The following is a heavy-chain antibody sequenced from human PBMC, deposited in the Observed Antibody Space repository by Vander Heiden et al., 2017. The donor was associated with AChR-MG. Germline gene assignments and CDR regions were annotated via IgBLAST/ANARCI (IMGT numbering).Heavy chain of an antibody. J-gene: IGHJ6*02. CDR1: GNTLTSYY. V-gene: IGHV1-46*03. CDR3: ARDLAYYGMDV. CDR2: ISPNGGIT. Sequence: QVQLVQSGAEVKKPGASGKISCKASGNTLTSYYIHWVRQPPGQGLEWMGVISPNGGITRYAQKFQGRVTMTDDTSTSTVYVELSSLRSEDTAVYYCARDLAYYGMDVWGQGTTVTVSS.